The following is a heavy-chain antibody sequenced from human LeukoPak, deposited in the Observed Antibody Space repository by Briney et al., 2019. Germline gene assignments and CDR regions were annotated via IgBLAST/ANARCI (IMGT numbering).Heavy chain of an antibody. Sequence: NPSETLSLTCTVSSDSISSYYWSWIRQSPEKGLDWIGYFYYSGSTNYNPSLKSRATISVDTSKNQFSLKLSSVTAADTAVYYCARGEYQLLASSWGQGTLVTVSS. D-gene: IGHD2-2*01. CDR2: FYYSGST. CDR3: ARGEYQLLASS. CDR1: SDSISSYY. J-gene: IGHJ5*02. V-gene: IGHV4-59*12.